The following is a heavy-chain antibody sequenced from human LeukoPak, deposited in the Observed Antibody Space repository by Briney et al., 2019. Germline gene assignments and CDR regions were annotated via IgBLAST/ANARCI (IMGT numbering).Heavy chain of an antibody. CDR2: IKQDGSEK. CDR1: GFTFSSYG. J-gene: IGHJ4*02. CDR3: ARDHELW. D-gene: IGHD5-18*01. V-gene: IGHV3-7*01. Sequence: GGSLRLSCAASGFTFSSYGMSWVRQAPGKGLEWVAIIKQDGSEKYYVDSVKGRFTISRDNAKNSLYLQMNSLRAEDTAVYYCARDHELWRGQGTLVTVSS.